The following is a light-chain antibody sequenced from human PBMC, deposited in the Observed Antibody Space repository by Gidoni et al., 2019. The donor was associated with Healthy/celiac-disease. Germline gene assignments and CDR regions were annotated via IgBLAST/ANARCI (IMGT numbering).Light chain of an antibody. CDR1: QSVSSN. CDR3: QQYNNWPPMYT. Sequence: PGERATLSCRASQSVSSNLAWYQQKPGQAPRLLIYGASTRATGIPARFSGSGSGTEFTLTIRSLQSEDFAVYYCQQYNNWPPMYTFGQGTKLEIK. CDR2: GAS. J-gene: IGKJ2*01. V-gene: IGKV3-15*01.